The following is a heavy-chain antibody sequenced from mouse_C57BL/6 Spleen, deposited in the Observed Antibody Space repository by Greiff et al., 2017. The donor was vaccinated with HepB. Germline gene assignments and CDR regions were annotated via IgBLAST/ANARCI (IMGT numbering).Heavy chain of an antibody. CDR3: AREGYGNYEEYYFDY. CDR2: IYPYNDGT. Sequence: EVQLVESGPELVKPGASVKMSCKASGYTFTSYVMHWVKQKPGQGLEWIGYIYPYNDGTKYNEKFKGKATLTSDKSSSTAYMELSSLTSEDSAVYYCAREGYGNYEEYYFDYWGQGTTLTVSS. D-gene: IGHD2-1*01. J-gene: IGHJ2*01. V-gene: IGHV1-14*01. CDR1: GYTFTSYV.